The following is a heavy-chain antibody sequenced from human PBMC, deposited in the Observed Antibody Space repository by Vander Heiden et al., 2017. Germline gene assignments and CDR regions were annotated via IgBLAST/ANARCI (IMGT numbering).Heavy chain of an antibody. Sequence: HVQLQESCPGLVKPSETPSLTCTVYGGSVSSGSYYWSWIRQPPGKGLEWNGYIYYSGSTNYNPSLKSRVTISVDTSKNQFCLKLGSVTAADTAVYYCARETAGKNWFDPWSQGTLVTVSS. CDR1: GGSVSSGSYY. CDR3: ARETAGKNWFDP. J-gene: IGHJ5*02. D-gene: IGHD6-13*01. CDR2: IYYSGST. V-gene: IGHV4-61*01.